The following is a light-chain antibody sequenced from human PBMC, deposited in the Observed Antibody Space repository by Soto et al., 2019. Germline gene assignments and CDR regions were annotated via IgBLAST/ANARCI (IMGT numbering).Light chain of an antibody. CDR3: QQRRDWPPFT. V-gene: IGKV3-11*01. Sequence: EIVLTQSPATLSLSPGVRATLSCRASQSISNYLAWYQQKPGQAPRLLIYDASNRATAIPDRFSGSGSGTDFTLTISSLEPEDFAIYYCQQRRDWPPFTFGPGTTVDMK. CDR1: QSISNY. CDR2: DAS. J-gene: IGKJ3*01.